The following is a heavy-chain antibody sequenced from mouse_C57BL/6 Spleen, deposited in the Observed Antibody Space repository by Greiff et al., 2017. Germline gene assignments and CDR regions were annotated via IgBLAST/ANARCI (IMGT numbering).Heavy chain of an antibody. CDR2: IDPSDSYT. CDR3: AAIYYYGSSDAMDY. V-gene: IGHV1-69*01. J-gene: IGHJ4*01. D-gene: IGHD1-1*01. CDR1: GYTFTSYW. Sequence: QVQLQQPGAELVMPGASVKLSCKASGYTFTSYWMHWVKQRPGQGLEWIGEIDPSDSYTNYNQKFKGKSTLTVDKSSSTAYMQLSSLTSEDSAVYYCAAIYYYGSSDAMDYWGQGTSVTVSS.